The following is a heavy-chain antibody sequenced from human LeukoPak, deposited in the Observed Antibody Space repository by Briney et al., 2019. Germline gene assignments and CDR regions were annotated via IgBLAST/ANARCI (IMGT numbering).Heavy chain of an antibody. Sequence: GGSLRLSCAASGFTFSSYGMHWVRQAPGKGLEWVSSISSSSSYIYYADSVKGRFTISRDNAKNSLYLQMNSLRAEDTAVYYCARVRGGVIGGYDYWGQGTLVTVSS. V-gene: IGHV3-21*01. CDR3: ARVRGGVIGGYDY. CDR2: ISSSSSYI. CDR1: GFTFSSYG. J-gene: IGHJ4*02. D-gene: IGHD3-16*02.